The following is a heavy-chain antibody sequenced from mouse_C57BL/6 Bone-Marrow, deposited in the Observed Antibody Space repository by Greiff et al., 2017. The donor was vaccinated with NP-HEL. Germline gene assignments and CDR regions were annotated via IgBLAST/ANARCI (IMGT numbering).Heavy chain of an antibody. D-gene: IGHD2-3*01. J-gene: IGHJ1*03. CDR1: GYAFSSYW. CDR3: ARGGWLLYWYFDV. Sequence: VQVVESGAELVKPGASVKISCKASGYAFSSYWMNWVKQRPGKGLEWIGQIYPGDGDTNYNGKFKGKATLTADKSSSTAYMQLSSLTSEDSAVDFCARGGWLLYWYFDVWGTGTTVTVSS. CDR2: IYPGDGDT. V-gene: IGHV1-80*01.